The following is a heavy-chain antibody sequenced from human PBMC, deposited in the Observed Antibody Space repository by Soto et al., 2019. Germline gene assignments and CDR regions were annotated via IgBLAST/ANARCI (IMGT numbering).Heavy chain of an antibody. CDR2: ISNDGNSP. CDR1: GFTFSSYW. D-gene: IGHD2-15*01. V-gene: IGHV3-74*01. CDR3: TKANRYCSGANCFTFDY. Sequence: PGGSLRFSCAASGFTFSSYWMHWVRQVPGKGLEWVSSISNDGNSPDYADSVKGRFTISRDNAKNTLSLQMNSLRAEDTAVYYCTKANRYCSGANCFTFDYWGLGTLVTVSS. J-gene: IGHJ4*02.